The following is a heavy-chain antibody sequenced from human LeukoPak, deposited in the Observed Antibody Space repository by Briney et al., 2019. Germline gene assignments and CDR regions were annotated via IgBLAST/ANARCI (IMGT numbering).Heavy chain of an antibody. D-gene: IGHD3-10*01. CDR3: ARAPGHYYYMDV. J-gene: IGHJ6*03. CDR2: ISWNSGSI. CDR1: GFTFDDYA. V-gene: IGHV3-9*01. Sequence: GGSLRLSCAASGFTFDDYAMHWVRQAPGKGLEWVSGISWNSGSIGYADSVKGRFTISRDNAKNSLYLQMNSLRAEDTAVYYCARAPGHYYYMDVWGKGTTVTVSS.